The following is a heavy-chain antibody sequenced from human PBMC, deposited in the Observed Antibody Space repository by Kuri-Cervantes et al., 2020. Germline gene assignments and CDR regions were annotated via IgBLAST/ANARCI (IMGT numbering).Heavy chain of an antibody. CDR1: AFNFRRHK. J-gene: IGHJ4*02. D-gene: IGHD3-22*01. CDR2: IRYDGSNK. Sequence: GESLKISCVVSAFNFRRHKMNWARQAPGKGLEWVAFIRYDGSNKYYADSVKGRFTISRDNSKNTLYLQMNSLRAEDTAVYYCAKDDDSSRSVDYWGQGTLVTVSS. CDR3: AKDDDSSRSVDY. V-gene: IGHV3-30*02.